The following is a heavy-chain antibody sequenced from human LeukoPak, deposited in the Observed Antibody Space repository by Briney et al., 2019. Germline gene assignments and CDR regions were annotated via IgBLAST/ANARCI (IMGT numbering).Heavy chain of an antibody. J-gene: IGHJ5*02. D-gene: IGHD3-3*01. CDR2: IYHSGST. CDR3: ARLVPYYDFWGTWFDP. V-gene: IGHV4-30-2*01. CDR1: GGSISSGGYY. Sequence: SETLSLTCTVSGGSISSGGYYWSWIRQPPGKGLEWIGYIYHSGSTYYNPSLKSRVTISVDRSKNQFSLKLSSVTAADTAVYYCARLVPYYDFWGTWFDPWGQGTLVTVSS.